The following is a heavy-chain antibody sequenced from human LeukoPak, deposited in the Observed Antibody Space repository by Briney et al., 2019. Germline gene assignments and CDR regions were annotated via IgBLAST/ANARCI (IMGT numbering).Heavy chain of an antibody. Sequence: SETLSLTCTVSGGSIRSYHWNWIRQPPGKGLEWIGYIYYSGNTNYNPSLKSRVTISVDTSKIQFSLKLSSVTAADTAVYYCATDNSYGSGSYYTWGQGTLVTVS. J-gene: IGHJ4*02. CDR3: ATDNSYGSGSYYT. CDR1: GGSIRSYH. CDR2: IYYSGNT. V-gene: IGHV4-59*01. D-gene: IGHD3-10*01.